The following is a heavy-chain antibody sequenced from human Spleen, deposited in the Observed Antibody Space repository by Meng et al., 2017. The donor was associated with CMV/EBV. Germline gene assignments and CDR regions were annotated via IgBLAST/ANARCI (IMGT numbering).Heavy chain of an antibody. J-gene: IGHJ6*02. D-gene: IGHD2-2*01. CDR1: GFTFSGYT. CDR2: ISYDGSSK. CDR3: ARGFCSSTSCHYYYYYGMDV. Sequence: GGSLRLSCAASGFTFSGYTMHWVRRAPGKGLEWVSTISYDGSSKYYADSLRGRFTISRDNSKDTLYLQMNSLRAEDTAVYYCARGFCSSTSCHYYYYYGMDVWGQGTTVTVSS. V-gene: IGHV3-30-3*01.